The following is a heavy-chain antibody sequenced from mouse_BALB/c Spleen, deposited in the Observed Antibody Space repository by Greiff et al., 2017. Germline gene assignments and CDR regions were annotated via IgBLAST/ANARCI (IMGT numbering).Heavy chain of an antibody. CDR1: GYTFTSYW. J-gene: IGHJ1*01. D-gene: IGHD2-1*01. CDR2: INPSNGRT. CDR3: ARNGNYWYFDV. V-gene: IGHV1S81*02. Sequence: QVQLKQPGAELVKPGASVKLSCKASGYTFTSYWMHWVKQRPGQGLEWIGEINPSNGRTNYNEKFKSKATLTVDKSSSTAYMQLSSLTSEDSAVYYCARNGNYWYFDVWGAGTTVTVSS.